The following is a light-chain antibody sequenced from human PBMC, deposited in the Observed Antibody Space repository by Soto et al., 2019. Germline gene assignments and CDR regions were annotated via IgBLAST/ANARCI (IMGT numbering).Light chain of an antibody. CDR1: QSISSD. V-gene: IGKV3-15*01. CDR3: QQYNKWPRT. CDR2: GAS. Sequence: EIVMTQSPATLSVSPGERATLSCRASQSISSDVAWYQQKPGQAPRLLIYGASTTATGIPARFSGSGSGTDFTLTISSLQSEDFAVYNCQQYNKWPRTFGQGTKVDIK. J-gene: IGKJ2*01.